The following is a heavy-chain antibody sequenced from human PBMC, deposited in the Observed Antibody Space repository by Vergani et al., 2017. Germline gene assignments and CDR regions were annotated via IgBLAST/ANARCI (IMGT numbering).Heavy chain of an antibody. CDR2: ISWNSGSI. J-gene: IGHJ4*02. Sequence: EVQLVESGGGLVQPGRSLRLSCAASGFTFDDYAMHWVRQAPGKGLEWVSGISWNSGSIGYADSVKGRFTISRDNAKNTLYLQMNSLRAEDTAVYYCANIPYYFDYWGQGTLVTVSS. CDR1: GFTFDDYA. CDR3: ANIPYYFDY. V-gene: IGHV3-9*01.